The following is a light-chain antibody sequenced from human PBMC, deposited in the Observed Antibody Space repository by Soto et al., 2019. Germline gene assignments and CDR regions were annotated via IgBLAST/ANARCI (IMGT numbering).Light chain of an antibody. Sequence: EIVLTQSPGTLSLSPGERATLSCRASQSVNNNYLDWYQQKPGQAPRLLIYGASSRATGIPDRFSGSGSGTDFTLTISRLEPEDFAVYYCQPYGSSQYTFGQGTKLEIK. V-gene: IGKV3-20*01. CDR3: QPYGSSQYT. J-gene: IGKJ2*01. CDR2: GAS. CDR1: QSVNNNY.